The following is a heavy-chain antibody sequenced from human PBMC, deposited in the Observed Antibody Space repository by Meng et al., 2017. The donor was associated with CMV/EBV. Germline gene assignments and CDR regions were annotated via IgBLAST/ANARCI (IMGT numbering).Heavy chain of an antibody. CDR2: IIPIFGTA. V-gene: IGHV1-69*05. J-gene: IGHJ5*02. CDR3: ARHPQQGGSYYGLWPVRGGVGVDP. Sequence: SVKVSCKASGGTFSSYAISWVRQAPGQGLEWMGGIIPIFGTANYAQKFQGRVTITTDESTSTAYMELSSLSSVTAADTAVYYCARHPQQGGSYYGLWPVRGGVGVDPWGQGTLVTVSS. CDR1: GGTFSSYA. D-gene: IGHD1-26*01.